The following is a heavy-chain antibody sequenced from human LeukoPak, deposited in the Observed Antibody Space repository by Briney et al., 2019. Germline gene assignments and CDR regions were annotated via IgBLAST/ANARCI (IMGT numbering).Heavy chain of an antibody. CDR2: INTDGSRT. D-gene: IGHD3-22*01. Sequence: TGGSLRLSCEVSGFAFSSYWMHWVRQAPGKGLVWVSRINTDGSRTVYADSVRGRFTISRDNSKNTLYLQTNSLRTEDTAVYYCERDITDDSSAYPDYWGQGTLVTVSS. CDR3: ERDITDDSSAYPDY. CDR1: GFAFSSYW. J-gene: IGHJ4*02. V-gene: IGHV3-74*01.